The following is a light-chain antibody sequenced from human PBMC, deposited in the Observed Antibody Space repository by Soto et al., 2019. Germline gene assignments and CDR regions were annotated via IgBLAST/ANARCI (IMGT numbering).Light chain of an antibody. V-gene: IGKV1-5*03. J-gene: IGKJ4*01. Sequence: DIQMTQSPSTLSASVGDRVTITCRASQSISSWLAWYQQKPGKAPKLLIYKASSLESGVPSRFSGSGSGTEFTLTISSLQPDDFATYYCQQYNGELTFGGGTKVEIK. CDR1: QSISSW. CDR2: KAS. CDR3: QQYNGELT.